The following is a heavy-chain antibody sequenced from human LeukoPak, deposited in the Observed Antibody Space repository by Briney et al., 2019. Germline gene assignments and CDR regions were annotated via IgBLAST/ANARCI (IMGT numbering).Heavy chain of an antibody. J-gene: IGHJ4*02. CDR1: GLTFSSYA. CDR2: FSGSGGST. CDR3: AKGMGSSWYAFDS. D-gene: IGHD6-13*01. V-gene: IGHV3-23*01. Sequence: GGSLRLSCAASGLTFSSYAMNWVRQAPGKGLEWVSSFSGSGGSTYYADSVKGRFTISRDNSKNTLYVQMNSLRAEDTAVYYCAKGMGSSWYAFDSWGQGTLVTVSS.